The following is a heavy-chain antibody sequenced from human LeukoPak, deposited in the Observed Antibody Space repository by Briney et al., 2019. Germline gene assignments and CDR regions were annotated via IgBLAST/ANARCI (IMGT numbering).Heavy chain of an antibody. CDR2: ISGSGGST. J-gene: IGHJ4*02. D-gene: IGHD3-10*01. CDR3: ASTYYYGSGRGLTPDY. V-gene: IGHV3-23*01. CDR1: GFTFSSYA. Sequence: QTGGSLRLSCAASGFTFSSYAMSWVRQAPGKGLEWVSAISGSGGSTYYADSVKGRFTISRDNSKNTLYLQMNSLRAEDTAVYYCASTYYYGSGRGLTPDYWGQGTLVTVSS.